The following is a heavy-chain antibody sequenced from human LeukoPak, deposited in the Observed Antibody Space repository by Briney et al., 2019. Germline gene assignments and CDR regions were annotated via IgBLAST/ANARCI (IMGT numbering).Heavy chain of an antibody. CDR2: ISGSGGST. CDR3: AKDHRITMVRGVRFDY. CDR1: GFTFSSYA. Sequence: GGSLRLSCAASGFTFSSYAMSWVRQAPGKGLEWVSAISGSGGSTYYADSVKGRFTISRDNSKNTLYLQMNSLRAEDTAVYYCAKDHRITMVRGVRFDYWGQGTLVTVSS. J-gene: IGHJ4*02. V-gene: IGHV3-23*01. D-gene: IGHD3-10*01.